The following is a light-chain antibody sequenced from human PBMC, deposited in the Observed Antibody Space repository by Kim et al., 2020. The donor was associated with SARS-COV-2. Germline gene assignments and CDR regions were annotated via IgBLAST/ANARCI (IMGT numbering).Light chain of an antibody. CDR3: QQYGTPPYT. CDR2: GAS. Sequence: LSPGERATLSCRASQSVSKNFLAWYRQRPGQPPSLLIYGASTRATGIPDRISGSGSGTDFTLTITRLEPEDFVVYYCQQYGTPPYTFGQGTKLEIK. V-gene: IGKV3-20*01. CDR1: QSVSKNF. J-gene: IGKJ2*01.